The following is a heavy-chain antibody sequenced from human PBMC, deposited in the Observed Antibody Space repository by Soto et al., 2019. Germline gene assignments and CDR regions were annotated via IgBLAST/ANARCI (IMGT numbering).Heavy chain of an antibody. CDR1: GGSFSGYY. Sequence: SETLSLTCAVYGGSFSGYYWSWIRQPPGKGLEWIGEINHSGSTNYNPSLKSRVTISVDTSKNQFSLKLSSVTAADTAVYYCASGGTSFPSDAFDIWGQGTMVTVSS. J-gene: IGHJ3*02. CDR3: ASGGTSFPSDAFDI. V-gene: IGHV4-34*01. CDR2: INHSGST. D-gene: IGHD2-2*01.